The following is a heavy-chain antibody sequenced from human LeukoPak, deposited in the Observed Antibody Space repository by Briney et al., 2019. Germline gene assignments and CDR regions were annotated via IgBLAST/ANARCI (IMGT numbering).Heavy chain of an antibody. J-gene: IGHJ3*01. Sequence: GGSLRLSCAASGFTFSSYAMSWVRQAPGKGLEWVSAISGSGGSTYYADSVKGRFTISRDNSKNTLYLQMNSLRAEDTAVYYCAKDQTGGYYYDSSGYQDSWGQGTMVTVSS. CDR1: GFTFSSYA. CDR2: ISGSGGST. D-gene: IGHD3-22*01. CDR3: AKDQTGGYYYDSSGYQDS. V-gene: IGHV3-23*01.